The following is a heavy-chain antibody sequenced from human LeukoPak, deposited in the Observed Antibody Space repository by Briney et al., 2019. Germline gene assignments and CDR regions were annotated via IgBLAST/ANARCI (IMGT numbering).Heavy chain of an antibody. V-gene: IGHV4-39*01. Sequence: SETLSLTCSFSGGSVRGGGYYWGWVRQPPGKGLEWIASLYSNGNTFYNPSHKSRVTISEESSKSQFSLKLRTVTAADTAVYFCWRAADHWGQGILVTVSS. CDR2: LYSNGNT. CDR3: WRAADH. CDR1: GGSVRGGGYY. J-gene: IGHJ4*02.